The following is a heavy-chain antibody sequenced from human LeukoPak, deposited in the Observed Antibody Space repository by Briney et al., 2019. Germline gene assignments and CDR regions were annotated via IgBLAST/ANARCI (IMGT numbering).Heavy chain of an antibody. Sequence: GGSLRLSCAASGFTVIANDMTWVRQAPGKGLEWVSVPYSDGNTKYADSVQGRFTISRDNSKNTLYLEMNSLSPDDTAVYYCARGVEPLAANTLAYWGQGTLVTVSS. CDR3: ARGVEPLAANTLAY. V-gene: IGHV3-53*01. CDR1: GFTVIAND. J-gene: IGHJ4*02. CDR2: PYSDGNT. D-gene: IGHD1-14*01.